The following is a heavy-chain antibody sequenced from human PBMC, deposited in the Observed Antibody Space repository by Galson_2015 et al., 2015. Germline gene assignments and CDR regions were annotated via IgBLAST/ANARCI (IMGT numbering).Heavy chain of an antibody. D-gene: IGHD6-19*01. CDR1: GFTFSSYS. V-gene: IGHV3-23*01. Sequence: SLRLSCAASGFTFSSYSMNWVRQAPGKGLEWVSGISSSGADTPYADSVKGRFTISRDNSKNTLYLQMNSLRAEDTAVYYCAKKVAGNNPFDYWGQGTLVTVSS. CDR3: AKKVAGNNPFDY. J-gene: IGHJ4*02. CDR2: ISSSGADT.